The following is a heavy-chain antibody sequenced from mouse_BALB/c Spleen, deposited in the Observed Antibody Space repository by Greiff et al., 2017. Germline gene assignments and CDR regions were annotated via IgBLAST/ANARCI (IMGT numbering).Heavy chain of an antibody. J-gene: IGHJ3*01. D-gene: IGHD1-1*01. CDR3: ARYYYGSEGFAY. Sequence: EVQLVESGGGLVQPGGSLRLSCATSGFTFTDYYMSWVRQPPGKALEWLGFIRNKANGYTTEYSVSVKGRFTISRDNSQSILYLQMNTLRAEYSATYYCARYYYGSEGFAYWGQGTLVTVSA. CDR2: IRNKANGYTT. CDR1: GFTFTDYY. V-gene: IGHV7-3*02.